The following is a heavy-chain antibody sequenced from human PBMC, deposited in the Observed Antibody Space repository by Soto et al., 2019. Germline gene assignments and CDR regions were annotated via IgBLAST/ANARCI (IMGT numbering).Heavy chain of an antibody. CDR3: AKGVAYYYYGMDV. CDR2: ITWDGGST. CDR1: GFPFEYYT. V-gene: IGHV3-43*01. D-gene: IGHD2-15*01. Sequence: GGSLRLSCAASGFPFEYYTMHWVRQAPGKGLEWVSLITWDGGSTYYAGSVKGRFTISRDNSKNSLYLQMTSLRTDDTALYYCAKGVAYYYYGMDVWGQGTTVTVSS. J-gene: IGHJ6*02.